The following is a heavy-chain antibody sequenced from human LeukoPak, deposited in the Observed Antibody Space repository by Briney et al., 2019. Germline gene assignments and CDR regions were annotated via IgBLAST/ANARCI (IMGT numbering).Heavy chain of an antibody. CDR3: ARGYSSSWLHSYCYYGMDV. V-gene: IGHV1-18*01. J-gene: IGHJ6*02. Sequence: GASVKVSCKASGYTFTSYGISWVREAPGQGLEWMGWISAYNGNTNYAQKLQGRVTMTTDTSTSTAYMELRSLRSDDTAVYYCARGYSSSWLHSYCYYGMDVWGQGTTVTVSS. CDR1: GYTFTSYG. D-gene: IGHD6-13*01. CDR2: ISAYNGNT.